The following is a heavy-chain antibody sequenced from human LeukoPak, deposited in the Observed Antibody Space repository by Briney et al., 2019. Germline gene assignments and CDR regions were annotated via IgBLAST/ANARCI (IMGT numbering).Heavy chain of an antibody. CDR2: MNPNRGNK. D-gene: IGHD3-10*01. CDR3: ARGRLWFGSNDY. Sequence: SVTVSCKSSGYTFTSYEINWVGQAAARGLDWMGWMNPNRGNKDYAQKFQGRVTMTRNTSISTAYMELSSLRSEDTAVYYCARGRLWFGSNDYCGQGTLVTVSS. V-gene: IGHV1-8*01. CDR1: GYTFTSYE. J-gene: IGHJ4*02.